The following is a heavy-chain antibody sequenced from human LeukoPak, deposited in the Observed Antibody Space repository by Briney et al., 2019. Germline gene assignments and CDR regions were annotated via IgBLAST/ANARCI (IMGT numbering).Heavy chain of an antibody. V-gene: IGHV4-59*08. CDR1: GGSMSNYY. CDR2: IYYSGST. D-gene: IGHD3-16*01. CDR3: ARQRPSYGGMDV. J-gene: IGHJ6*02. Sequence: SETLSLTCTVSGGSMSNYYWTWIRQPPGKGLEWIGYIYYSGSTNYNPSLKSRVTISVDTSKKQFSLKLSSVTAADTAVYYCARQRPSYGGMDVWGQGTTVTVSS.